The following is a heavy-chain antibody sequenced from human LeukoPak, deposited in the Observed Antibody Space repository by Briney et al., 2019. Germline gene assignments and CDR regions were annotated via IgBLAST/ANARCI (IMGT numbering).Heavy chain of an antibody. CDR2: INYSGDT. D-gene: IGHD3-10*01. V-gene: IGHV4-59*08. Sequence: SETLSLTCTVSGSSINNYYWSWIRQPPGKGLEWIGYINYSGDTNSNPSLESQVTISVDTSRKQFSLRLNSVTAADTAVYFCARIYAGGSFFDYWGQGTLVTVSS. J-gene: IGHJ4*02. CDR3: ARIYAGGSFFDY. CDR1: GSSINNYY.